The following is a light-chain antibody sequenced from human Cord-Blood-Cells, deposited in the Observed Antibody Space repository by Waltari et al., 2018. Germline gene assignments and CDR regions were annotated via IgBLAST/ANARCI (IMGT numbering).Light chain of an antibody. CDR3: MQALQTPLT. J-gene: IGKJ4*01. V-gene: IGKV2-28*01. CDR2: LGS. Sequence: DIVMTQSPLSLPVTPGEPASISCRSSQSLLHSNGYNYLDWYLQKPGQSPQLLIYLGSNPAFGVPDRFSGSGSGTDFTLKISRVEAEDVGVYYCMQALQTPLTFGGGTKVEIK. CDR1: QSLLHSNGYNY.